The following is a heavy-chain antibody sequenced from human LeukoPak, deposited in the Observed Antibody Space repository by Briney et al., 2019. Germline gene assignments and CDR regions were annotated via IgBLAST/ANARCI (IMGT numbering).Heavy chain of an antibody. CDR3: AKAGDVLLWFGELDY. CDR2: ISWNSGSI. Sequence: GGSLRLSCAASGFTFDDYAMHWVRQAPGKGLEWVSGISWNSGSISYADSVKGRFTISRDNAKNSLYLQMNSLRAEDTALYYCAKAGDVLLWFGELDYWGQGTLVTVSS. J-gene: IGHJ4*02. D-gene: IGHD3-10*01. CDR1: GFTFDDYA. V-gene: IGHV3-9*01.